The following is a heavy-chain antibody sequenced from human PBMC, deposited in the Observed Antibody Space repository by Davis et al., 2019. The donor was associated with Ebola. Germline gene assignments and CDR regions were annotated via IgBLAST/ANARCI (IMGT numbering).Heavy chain of an antibody. Sequence: SETLSLTCTVSGGSISSGDYYWSWIRQPPGKGLEWIGYIYYSGSTYYNPSLKSRVTISVDTSKNQFSLKLSSVTAADTAVYYCARGYSSSWYGEWFDPWGQGTLVTVSS. V-gene: IGHV4-30-4*02. D-gene: IGHD6-13*01. J-gene: IGHJ5*02. CDR1: GGSISSGDYY. CDR2: IYYSGST. CDR3: ARGYSSSWYGEWFDP.